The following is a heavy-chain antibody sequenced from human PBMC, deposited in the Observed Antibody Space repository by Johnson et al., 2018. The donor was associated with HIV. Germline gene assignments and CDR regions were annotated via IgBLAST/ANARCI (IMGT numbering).Heavy chain of an antibody. CDR3: ARDLIKVSRLYAFDI. V-gene: IGHV3-11*04. D-gene: IGHD3-10*01. J-gene: IGHJ3*02. CDR2: ISNSGSII. CDR1: GFTFSDYY. Sequence: QVQLVESGGGLLQPGKSLRLSCAASGFTFSDYYMSWIRQAPGKGLEWVSYISNSGSIIYYADSVKGRFTISRDNGKNSLFLQMNSLRAEDTAVYYCARDLIKVSRLYAFDIWGQGTMVTVSS.